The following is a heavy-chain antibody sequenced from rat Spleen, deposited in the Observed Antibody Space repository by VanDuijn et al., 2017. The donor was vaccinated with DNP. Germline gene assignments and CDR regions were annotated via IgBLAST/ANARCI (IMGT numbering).Heavy chain of an antibody. Sequence: EVQLVESGGGLLQPGGSLRLSCATSGFAFSDYNMAWVRQAPKKGLEWVATISYDGGCTFYRDSVKGRFTISRDNTKTTLYLQLDSLRSEDTATYYCARRGYISDISSYWFFDFWGPGTMVTVSS. D-gene: IGHD1-2*01. CDR3: ARRGYISDISSYWFFDF. V-gene: IGHV5-7*01. J-gene: IGHJ1*01. CDR1: GFAFSDYN. CDR2: ISYDGGCT.